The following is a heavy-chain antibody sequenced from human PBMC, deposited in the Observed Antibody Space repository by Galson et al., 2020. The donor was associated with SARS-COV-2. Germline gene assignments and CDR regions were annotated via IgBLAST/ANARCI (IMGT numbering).Heavy chain of an antibody. CDR2: ITRNGDNR. V-gene: IGHV3-9*01. D-gene: IGHD3-22*01. Sequence: SLKISCAVSGFSFDAYAMHWVRQAPGRGLEWVSSITRNGDNRGYADSVKGRFTISRDNAKSSLYLQMNSLRAEDTALYYCAKGHYYYDSSGYYYWDNSFDTWGQGTLVTVSS. CDR3: AKGHYYYDSSGYYYWDNSFDT. CDR1: GFSFDAYA. J-gene: IGHJ5*02.